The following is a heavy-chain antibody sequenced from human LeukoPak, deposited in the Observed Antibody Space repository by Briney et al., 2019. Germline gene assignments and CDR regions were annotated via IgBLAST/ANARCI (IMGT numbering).Heavy chain of an antibody. J-gene: IGHJ4*02. CDR1: GFTFSSYG. CDR3: ARDRLKNYYDSSGDFDY. V-gene: IGHV3-33*01. Sequence: GGSLRLSCAASGFTFSSYGMHWVRQAPGKGLEWVAVIWYDGSNKYYADSVKGRFTISRDNSKNTLYLQMNSLRAEDTAVYYCARDRLKNYYDSSGDFDYWGQGTLVTVSS. CDR2: IWYDGSNK. D-gene: IGHD3-22*01.